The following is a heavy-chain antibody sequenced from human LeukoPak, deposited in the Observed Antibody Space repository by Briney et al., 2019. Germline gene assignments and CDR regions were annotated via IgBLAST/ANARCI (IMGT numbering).Heavy chain of an antibody. V-gene: IGHV4-59*08. J-gene: IGHJ4*02. Sequence: PSGTLSLTCTVSGGSISSYYWSWIRQPPGKGLEWIGYIYYSGSTNYNPSLKSRVTISVDTSKNQFSLKLSSVTAADTAVYYCARHVYCGGDCYRSPPDYWGQGTLVTVSS. D-gene: IGHD2-21*02. CDR3: ARHVYCGGDCYRSPPDY. CDR2: IYYSGST. CDR1: GGSISSYY.